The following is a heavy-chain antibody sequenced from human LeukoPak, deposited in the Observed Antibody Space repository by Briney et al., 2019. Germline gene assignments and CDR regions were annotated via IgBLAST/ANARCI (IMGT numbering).Heavy chain of an antibody. J-gene: IGHJ4*02. Sequence: GGSLRLSCTGSGFTFRSYAMGWVRQAPGKGLEWVAGITDNGLARNYADSLQGRFTIHRDDSRSTVDLQMNSLRVEDTALYYCARDGWGWAQYDYWGQGTLVTVSS. V-gene: IGHV3-23*01. D-gene: IGHD5-24*01. CDR3: ARDGWGWAQYDY. CDR1: GFTFRSYA. CDR2: ITDNGLAR.